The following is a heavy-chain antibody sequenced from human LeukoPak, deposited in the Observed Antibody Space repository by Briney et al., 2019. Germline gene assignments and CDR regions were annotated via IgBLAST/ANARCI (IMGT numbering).Heavy chain of an antibody. CDR2: IYTSGST. CDR1: GGSISSGSYY. Sequence: PSETLSLTCTVSGGSISSGSYYWSWIRQPAGKGLEWIGRIYTSGSTNYNPSLKSRVTMSADTSKNQFSLKLSSVTAADTAVYYCARECSSWMSYYYYYYMDVWGKGTTVTISS. J-gene: IGHJ6*03. CDR3: ARECSSWMSYYYYYYMDV. D-gene: IGHD6-13*01. V-gene: IGHV4-61*02.